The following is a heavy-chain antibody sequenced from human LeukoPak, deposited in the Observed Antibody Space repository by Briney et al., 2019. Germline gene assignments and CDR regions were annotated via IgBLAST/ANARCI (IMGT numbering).Heavy chain of an antibody. V-gene: IGHV3-30*03. J-gene: IGHJ3*02. Sequence: GGSLRLSCAASGFTFSSYGMHWVRQAPGKRLEWVALIPHDGGNKQYGDSAKGRFTVSRENSKNTVDLNMDSLTVDDTAIYYRAREAYSSGRAGTFDIWGQGTMVTVSS. D-gene: IGHD6-19*01. CDR1: GFTFSSYG. CDR3: AREAYSSGRAGTFDI. CDR2: IPHDGGNK.